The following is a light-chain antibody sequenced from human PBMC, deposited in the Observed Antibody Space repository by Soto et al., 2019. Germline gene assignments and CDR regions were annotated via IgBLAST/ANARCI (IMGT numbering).Light chain of an antibody. CDR3: QQRNSWPRT. CDR2: DAS. Sequence: EIVLTQSPVTLSLSPGERVTLSCRASQSVSSHLAWYQQKPGQAPRLLIYDASNRAMDTPARFSGSGSGTEFTLTISSLEPEDFAVYYCQQRNSWPRTFGGGTRVELK. V-gene: IGKV3-11*01. J-gene: IGKJ4*01. CDR1: QSVSSH.